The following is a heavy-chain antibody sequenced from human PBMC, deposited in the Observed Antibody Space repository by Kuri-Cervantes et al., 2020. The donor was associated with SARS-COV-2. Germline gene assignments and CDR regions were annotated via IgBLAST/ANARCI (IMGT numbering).Heavy chain of an antibody. Sequence: ASVKVSCKASGYTFTSYYMHWVRQAPGQGLEWMGIINPSGGSTSYAQKFQGRVTMTRDTSTSTVYMELSSLRSEDTAVYYRARFKPLYYDILTGYCISNFDYWGQGTLVTVSS. D-gene: IGHD3-9*01. CDR2: INPSGGST. CDR3: ARFKPLYYDILTGYCISNFDY. CDR1: GYTFTSYY. V-gene: IGHV1-46*01. J-gene: IGHJ4*02.